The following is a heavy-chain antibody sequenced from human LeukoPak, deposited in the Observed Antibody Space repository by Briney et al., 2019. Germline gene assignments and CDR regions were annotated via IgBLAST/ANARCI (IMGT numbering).Heavy chain of an antibody. Sequence: GGSLRLSCAASGFTFSSYSMNWVRQAPGKGLEWVSYISSSSSTIYYADSVKGRFTISRDNAKNSLYLQMNSLRAEDTAVYYCARVDTYYFDYWGQGTLVTVSS. CDR3: ARVDTYYFDY. J-gene: IGHJ4*02. CDR2: ISSSSSTI. CDR1: GFTFSSYS. V-gene: IGHV3-48*01. D-gene: IGHD3-9*01.